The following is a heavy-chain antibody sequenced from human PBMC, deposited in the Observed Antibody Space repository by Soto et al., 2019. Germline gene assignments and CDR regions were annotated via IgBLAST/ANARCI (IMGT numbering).Heavy chain of an antibody. CDR2: INPNSGGT. CDR1: GYTFTGYY. CDR3: ARPWELSLAAAGTGGMDV. V-gene: IGHV1-2*02. Sequence: ASVKVSCKASGYTFTGYYMHWVRQAPGQGLEWMGWINPNSGGTNYAQKFQGRVTMTRDTSISTAYMELSRLRSDETAVYYCARPWELSLAAAGTGGMDVWGQGTTVTVSS. D-gene: IGHD6-13*01. J-gene: IGHJ6*02.